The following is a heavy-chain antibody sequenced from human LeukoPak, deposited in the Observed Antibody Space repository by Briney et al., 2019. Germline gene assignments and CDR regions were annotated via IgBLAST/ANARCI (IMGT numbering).Heavy chain of an antibody. CDR3: ANSKDFWSGYPSH. Sequence: QTGGSLRLSCAASGFTFSSYAMSWVRQAPGKGLEWVSAISGSGGSTYYADSVKGRFTISRDNSKNTLYLQMNSLRAEDTAVYYCANSKDFWSGYPSHWGQGTLVTVSS. V-gene: IGHV3-23*01. CDR2: ISGSGGST. J-gene: IGHJ4*02. D-gene: IGHD3-3*01. CDR1: GFTFSSYA.